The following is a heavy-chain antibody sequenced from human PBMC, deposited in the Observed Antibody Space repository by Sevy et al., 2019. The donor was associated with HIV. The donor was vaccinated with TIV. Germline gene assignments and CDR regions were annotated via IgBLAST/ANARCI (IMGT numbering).Heavy chain of an antibody. J-gene: IGHJ4*02. CDR1: GFTFDDFG. Sequence: GGSLRLSCAASGFTFDDFGMSWVRHAPGKGLEWGANWDGGSTTYADSVKGRFTISRDNAKNSLGLQMNSLRADDTALYYCAREKSCGGACYHFDNWGQGTLVTVSS. CDR2: NWDGGST. V-gene: IGHV3-20*04. CDR3: AREKSCGGACYHFDN. D-gene: IGHD2-21*02.